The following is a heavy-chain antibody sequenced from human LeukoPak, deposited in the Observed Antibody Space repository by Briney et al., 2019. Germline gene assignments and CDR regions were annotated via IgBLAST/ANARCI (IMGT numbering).Heavy chain of an antibody. J-gene: IGHJ4*02. Sequence: PGGSLRLSCAASGFTFDDYAMHWVRQAPGKGLEWVSGISWNSGSIGYADSVKGRFTISRDNAKNSLYLQMNSLRAEDTALYHCAKAPYGSGGVFDYWGQGTLVTVSS. CDR1: GFTFDDYA. CDR3: AKAPYGSGGVFDY. V-gene: IGHV3-9*01. D-gene: IGHD3-10*01. CDR2: ISWNSGSI.